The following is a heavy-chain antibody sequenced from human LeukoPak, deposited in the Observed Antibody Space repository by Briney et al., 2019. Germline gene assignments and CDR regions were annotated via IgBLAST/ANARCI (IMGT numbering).Heavy chain of an antibody. D-gene: IGHD5-18*01. CDR3: AREQYVDTAMVSGFFDY. CDR1: GFTFSSYA. Sequence: GGSLRLSCAASGFTFSSYAMSWVRQAPGKGLEWVSAISGSGGSTYYADSVKGRFTISRDNSKNTLYLQMNSLRAEDTAVYYCAREQYVDTAMVSGFFDYWGQGTLVTVSS. J-gene: IGHJ4*02. V-gene: IGHV3-23*01. CDR2: ISGSGGST.